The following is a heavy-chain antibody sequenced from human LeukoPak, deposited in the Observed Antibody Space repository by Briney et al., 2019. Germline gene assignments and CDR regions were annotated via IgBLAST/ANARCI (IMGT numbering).Heavy chain of an antibody. D-gene: IGHD3-3*01. CDR3: AKDIIERFLEWLGYYYYYGMDV. CDR2: ITSSGSTI. V-gene: IGHV3-48*03. J-gene: IGHJ6*02. CDR1: GFTFSSYE. Sequence: GGSPRLSCAASGFTFSSYEMNWVRQAPGKGLEWVSYITSSGSTIYYADSVKGRFTISRDNAKNSLYLQMNSLRAEDTAVYYCAKDIIERFLEWLGYYYYYGMDVWGQGTTVTVSS.